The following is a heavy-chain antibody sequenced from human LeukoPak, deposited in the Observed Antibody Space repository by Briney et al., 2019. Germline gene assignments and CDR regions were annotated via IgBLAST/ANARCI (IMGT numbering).Heavy chain of an antibody. D-gene: IGHD6-13*01. CDR2: INTDGSTT. J-gene: IGHJ4*02. V-gene: IGHV3-74*01. CDR1: GFTFSSYW. CDR3: AVTGYSSSWSFDY. Sequence: QPGGSLRLSCAASGFTFSSYWMHWVRQAPGKGLVWVSRINTDGSTTSYADSVKGRFTISRDNAKNTVYLQMNSLRAEGTAVYYCAVTGYSSSWSFDYWGQGTLVTVSS.